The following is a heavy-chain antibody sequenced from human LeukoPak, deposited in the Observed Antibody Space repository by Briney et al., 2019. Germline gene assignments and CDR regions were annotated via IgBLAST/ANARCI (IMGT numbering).Heavy chain of an antibody. J-gene: IGHJ4*02. D-gene: IGHD6-19*01. CDR3: ARDPGIAVAGFDF. CDR2: IYTSGSI. Sequence: PSETLSLTCTVSGGSISNYYWNWIRQPAGKGLEWIGRIYTSGSINYSPSLKSRVTMSVDTSKNQFSLKLSSVTAADTAVYFCARDPGIAVAGFDFWGQGTLVTVSS. CDR1: GGSISNYY. V-gene: IGHV4-4*07.